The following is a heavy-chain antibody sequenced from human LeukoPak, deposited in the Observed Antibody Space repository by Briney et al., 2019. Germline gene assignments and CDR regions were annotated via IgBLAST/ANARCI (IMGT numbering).Heavy chain of an antibody. CDR2: INPNSGGT. J-gene: IGHJ3*02. Sequence: ASVKVSCKASGYTFTGYYMHWVRQAPGQGLEWMGWINPNSGGTSYAQKFQGRVTMTRDTSISTAYMELSRLRSDDTAVYYCARGTGGGAFDIWGQGTMVTVSS. V-gene: IGHV1-2*02. D-gene: IGHD3-10*01. CDR1: GYTFTGYY. CDR3: ARGTGGGAFDI.